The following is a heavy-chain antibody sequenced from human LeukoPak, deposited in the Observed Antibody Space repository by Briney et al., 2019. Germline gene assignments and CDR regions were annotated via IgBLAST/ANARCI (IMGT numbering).Heavy chain of an antibody. V-gene: IGHV4-34*01. Sequence: SETLSLTCAVYGGSFSGYYWSWIRQPPGKGLEWIGEINHSGSTNYNPSLKSRVTISVDTSKNQFSLKLSSVTAADTAVYYCARAASSLVVVAATPSGLHYYGMDVWGQGTTVTVSS. CDR2: INHSGST. D-gene: IGHD2-15*01. J-gene: IGHJ6*02. CDR3: ARAASSLVVVAATPSGLHYYGMDV. CDR1: GGSFSGYY.